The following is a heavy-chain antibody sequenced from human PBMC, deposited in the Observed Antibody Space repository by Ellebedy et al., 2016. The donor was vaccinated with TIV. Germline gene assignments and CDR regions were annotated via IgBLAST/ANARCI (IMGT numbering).Heavy chain of an antibody. D-gene: IGHD2-2*01. CDR3: TRGHCSTTTRCYRSTEMYFDF. Sequence: AASVKVSCKASGGTFSSHAFSWVRQAPGQGLEWVGGITSIFGSTNYARKFQGRVTITADESTSTAYMELNSLTSEDTAIYYCTRGHCSTTTRCYRSTEMYFDFWGQGTLVTVSS. CDR1: GGTFSSHA. V-gene: IGHV1-69*13. J-gene: IGHJ4*02. CDR2: ITSIFGST.